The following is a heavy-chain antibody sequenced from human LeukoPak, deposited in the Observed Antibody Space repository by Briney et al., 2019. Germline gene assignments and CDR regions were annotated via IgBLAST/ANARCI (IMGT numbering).Heavy chain of an antibody. CDR3: ARDVAVAGTDYYGMDV. CDR2: ITSNGGST. J-gene: IGHJ6*02. V-gene: IGHV3-64*04. D-gene: IGHD6-19*01. CDR1: GFTFSSYV. Sequence: PGGSLGLSCSASGFTFSSYVMHWVRQAPGKGLEYVSAITSNGGSTYYADSVKGRFTISRDNAKNSLYLQMNSLRAEDTAVYYCARDVAVAGTDYYGMDVWGQGTTVTVSS.